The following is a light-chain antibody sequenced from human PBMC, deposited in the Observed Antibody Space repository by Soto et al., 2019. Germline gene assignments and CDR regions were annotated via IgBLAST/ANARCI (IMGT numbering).Light chain of an antibody. Sequence: ETVLTQSPGTLSLSPGERATLSCRASQTIRSNYLAWYRQTPGQAPRLLSYGASDRATGIADRFSGSVSGKDFTLIIGRLEPEDFALYYWQQYGSSPWTFGQGTKVEIK. J-gene: IGKJ1*01. CDR2: GAS. CDR3: QQYGSSPWT. V-gene: IGKV3-20*01. CDR1: QTIRSNY.